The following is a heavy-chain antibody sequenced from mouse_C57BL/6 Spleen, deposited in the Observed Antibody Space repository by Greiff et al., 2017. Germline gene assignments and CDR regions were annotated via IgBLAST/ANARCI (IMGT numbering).Heavy chain of an antibody. CDR1: GYTFTSYW. J-gene: IGHJ2*01. CDR2: IHPNSGST. D-gene: IGHD1-1*01. CDR3: ARYYYGSSVYFDY. Sequence: QVQLQQPGAELVKPGASVKLSCKASGYTFTSYWMHWVKQRPGQGLEWIGMIHPNSGSTNYNEKFKSKATLTVDKSSSTAYMQLSSLTSEDSAVYYCARYYYGSSVYFDYWGQGTNLTVSS. V-gene: IGHV1-64*01.